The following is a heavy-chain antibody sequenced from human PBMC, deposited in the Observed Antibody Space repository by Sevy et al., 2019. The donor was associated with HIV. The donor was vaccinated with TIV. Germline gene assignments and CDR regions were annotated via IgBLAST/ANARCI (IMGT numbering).Heavy chain of an antibody. CDR3: ARGARGTLPSYYYYTLNV. V-gene: IGHV5-51*01. J-gene: IGHJ6*02. Sequence: GESLKISCKGSGYRFADYWIGWVRQMPGKGLEYMGIIYPGDSDTRYSPPFQGQVTISVDKSINTAYLQWSSLKASDTAIYYCARGARGTLPSYYYYTLNVWGQGTTVTVSS. D-gene: IGHD1-1*01. CDR1: GYRFADYW. CDR2: IYPGDSDT.